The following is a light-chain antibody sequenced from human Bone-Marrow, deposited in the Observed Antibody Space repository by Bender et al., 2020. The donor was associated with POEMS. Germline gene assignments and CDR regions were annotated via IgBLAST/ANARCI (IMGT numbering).Light chain of an antibody. CDR2: DVN. CDR3: SSYAGNNHVGV. V-gene: IGLV2-8*01. J-gene: IGLJ1*01. Sequence: QSALTQPPSASGSPGQSVTISCTGSSEDIGTYNFVSWYQQLPGKAPKLLIYDVNKRPSGVPDRFSGSKSGNTASLTVSGLQADDEAAYYCSSYAGNNHVGVFGTGTKVTVL. CDR1: SEDIGTYNF.